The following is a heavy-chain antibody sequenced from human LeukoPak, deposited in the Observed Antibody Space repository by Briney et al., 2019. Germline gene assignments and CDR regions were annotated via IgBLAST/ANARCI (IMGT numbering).Heavy chain of an antibody. J-gene: IGHJ4*02. D-gene: IGHD3-22*01. Sequence: GGSLRLSCAASGFTFSSYSMSWFRQAPGKGLEWVSSISSRSGYIYYGDSVKGRFTISRDNAKNSLYLQMNTLRAEDTAVYYCASFDSSGWHYFDDWGQGTLVTVS. CDR1: GFTFSSYS. CDR2: ISSRSGYI. V-gene: IGHV3-21*03. CDR3: ASFDSSGWHYFDD.